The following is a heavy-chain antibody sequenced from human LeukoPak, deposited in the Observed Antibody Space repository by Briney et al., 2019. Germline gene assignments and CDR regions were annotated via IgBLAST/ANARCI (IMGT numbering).Heavy chain of an antibody. CDR2: IYSGGST. CDR3: ARDHWSGYHIGHYYYGMDV. Sequence: GGSLRLSCAASGFTVSSNYMSWVRQAPGKGLEWASVIYSGGSTYYADSVKGRFTISRDNSKNTLYLQMNSLRAEDTAVYYCARDHWSGYHIGHYYYGMDVWGQGTTVTVSS. D-gene: IGHD3-3*01. V-gene: IGHV3-53*01. CDR1: GFTVSSNY. J-gene: IGHJ6*02.